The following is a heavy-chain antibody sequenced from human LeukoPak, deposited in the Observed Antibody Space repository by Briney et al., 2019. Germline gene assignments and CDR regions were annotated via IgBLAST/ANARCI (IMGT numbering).Heavy chain of an antibody. V-gene: IGHV1-8*01. J-gene: IGHJ4*02. CDR3: AASNSGSYLFDY. CDR1: GYTFTSYD. CDR2: MNPNSGNT. Sequence: ASVKVSCKASGYTFTSYDINWVRQATGQGLEWMGWMNPNSGNTGYAQKFQERVTITRDMSTSTAYMELSSLRSEDTAVYYCAASNSGSYLFDYWGQGTLVTVSS. D-gene: IGHD1-26*01.